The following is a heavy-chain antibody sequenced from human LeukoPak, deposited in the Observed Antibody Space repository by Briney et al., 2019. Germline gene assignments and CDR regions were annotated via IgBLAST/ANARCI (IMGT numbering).Heavy chain of an antibody. D-gene: IGHD6-6*01. Sequence: QSGGSLRLSCVASGFTFSESWMTWVRQAPGKGLEWVANIKQDGSEKYYVDSVKGRFTISRDNAKNSLYLQMNSLRAEDTAVYYCARLGLAARRYPYNWFDPWGQGTLVTVSS. CDR1: GFTFSESW. J-gene: IGHJ5*02. V-gene: IGHV3-7*01. CDR3: ARLGLAARRYPYNWFDP. CDR2: IKQDGSEK.